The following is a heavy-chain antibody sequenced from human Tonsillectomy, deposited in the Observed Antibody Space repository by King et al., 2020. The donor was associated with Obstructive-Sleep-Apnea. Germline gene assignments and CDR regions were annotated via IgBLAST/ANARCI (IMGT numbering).Heavy chain of an antibody. CDR3: ARLIAVAGENYYYYGMDV. CDR2: ISSSSSTI. CDR1: GFTFSSYS. J-gene: IGHJ6*02. D-gene: IGHD6-19*01. Sequence: VQLVESGGGLVQPGGSLRLSCAASGFTFSSYSMNWVRKAPGKGLEWVSYISSSSSTIYYADSVKGRFTISRDNAKNSLYLQMNSLRAEDTAVYYCARLIAVAGENYYYYGMDVWGQGTTVTVSS. V-gene: IGHV3-48*04.